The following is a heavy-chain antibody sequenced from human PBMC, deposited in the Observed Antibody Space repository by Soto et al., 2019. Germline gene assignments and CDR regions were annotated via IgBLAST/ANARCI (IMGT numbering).Heavy chain of an antibody. CDR3: ARTRLSTVTTSTDY. V-gene: IGHV3-7*03. D-gene: IGHD4-17*01. Sequence: EVQLVESGGGLVQPGGSLRLSCATSGFTFSSYWMSWVRQAPGKGLEWVANIKQDGSEKYYVDSVKGRFTISRDNAKNSLYLQMNSLRVEDTAVYYCARTRLSTVTTSTDYWGLGTLVTVSS. J-gene: IGHJ4*02. CDR2: IKQDGSEK. CDR1: GFTFSSYW.